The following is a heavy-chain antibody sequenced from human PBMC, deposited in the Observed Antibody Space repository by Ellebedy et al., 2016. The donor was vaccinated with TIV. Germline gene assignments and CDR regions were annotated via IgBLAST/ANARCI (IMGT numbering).Heavy chain of an antibody. CDR1: GYSFTNYW. CDR3: ARCGGYCSGGSCYSVGAFDI. V-gene: IGHV5-51*01. CDR2: IYPGDSDT. J-gene: IGHJ3*02. D-gene: IGHD2-15*01. Sequence: GESLKISCKGSGYSFTNYWIGWVRQMPGKGLEWMGIIYPGDSDTKYRPSFQGQVTISADKSISTAYLQWSSLKASDTAMYYCARCGGYCSGGSCYSVGAFDIWGQGTMVTVSS.